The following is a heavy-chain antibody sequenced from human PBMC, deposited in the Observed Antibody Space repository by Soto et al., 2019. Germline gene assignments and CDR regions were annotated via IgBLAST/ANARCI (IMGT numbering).Heavy chain of an antibody. D-gene: IGHD3-22*01. CDR3: ATYDSSGYYEIDY. J-gene: IGHJ4*02. CDR1: GFTFSSYA. Sequence: QVQLVESGGGVVQPGRSLRLSCAASGFTFSSYAMHWVRQAPGKGLEWVAVISYDGSNKYYADSVKGRFTISRDNSKNTLYLQMNSLRAEDTAVYYCATYDSSGYYEIDYWGQGTLVTVSS. CDR2: ISYDGSNK. V-gene: IGHV3-30-3*01.